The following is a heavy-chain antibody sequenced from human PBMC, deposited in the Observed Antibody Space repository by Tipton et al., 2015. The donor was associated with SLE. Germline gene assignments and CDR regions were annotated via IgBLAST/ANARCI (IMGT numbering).Heavy chain of an antibody. J-gene: IGHJ6*02. V-gene: IGHV3-21*01. Sequence: SLRLSCAASGFTFSSYSMNWVRQAPGKGLEWVSSISSSSSYKYYGDSVKGRFTISRDNSKSTLYLQMSSLRPEDTAVYYCARVIAAPPYGMDVWGQGTTVTVSS. CDR1: GFTFSSYS. D-gene: IGHD6-13*01. CDR3: ARVIAAPPYGMDV. CDR2: ISSSSSYK.